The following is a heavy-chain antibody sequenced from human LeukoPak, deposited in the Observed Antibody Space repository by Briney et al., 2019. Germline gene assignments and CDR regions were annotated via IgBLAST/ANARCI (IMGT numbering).Heavy chain of an antibody. V-gene: IGHV4-4*07. CDR1: GASIGSFY. D-gene: IGHD6-13*01. CDR2: LYNGGDT. Sequence: SETLSLTCTVSGASIGSFYWSWIRQPAGKGLEWIGRLYNGGDTNYSPSLRSRVTIPVGTSKNQFSLKLNSVTAADTAVYYCARGVEASGVGFYAFDIWGQGTVVTVSS. CDR3: ARGVEASGVGFYAFDI. J-gene: IGHJ3*02.